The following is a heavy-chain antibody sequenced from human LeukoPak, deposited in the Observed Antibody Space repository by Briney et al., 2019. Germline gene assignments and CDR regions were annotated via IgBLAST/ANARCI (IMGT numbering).Heavy chain of an antibody. V-gene: IGHV3-23*01. J-gene: IGHJ4*02. D-gene: IGHD6-19*01. Sequence: GGSLRLSCAASGYTFSSFTLSWVRQAPGKGLEWVSVIGASGGSAYYVDSVKGRFTMSRDNSKNTLYLQMNSLRAEDTAVYYCGRGIDYSSGPDYWGQGTLVTVSS. CDR3: GRGIDYSSGPDY. CDR2: IGASGGSA. CDR1: GYTFSSFT.